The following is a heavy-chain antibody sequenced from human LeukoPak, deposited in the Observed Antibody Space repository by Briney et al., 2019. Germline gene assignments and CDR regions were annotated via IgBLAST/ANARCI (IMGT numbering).Heavy chain of an antibody. Sequence: GGSLRLSCAASGFTFSSYAMSWVRLAPGKGLEWVAVISYDGSNKYYADSVKGRFTISRDNSKNTLYLQMNSLRAEDTAVYHCARHRDDRSYYDFWSGYYTGGFVDYWGQGTLVTVSS. CDR2: ISYDGSNK. J-gene: IGHJ4*02. V-gene: IGHV3-30-3*01. CDR3: ARHRDDRSYYDFWSGYYTGGFVDY. CDR1: GFTFSSYA. D-gene: IGHD3-3*01.